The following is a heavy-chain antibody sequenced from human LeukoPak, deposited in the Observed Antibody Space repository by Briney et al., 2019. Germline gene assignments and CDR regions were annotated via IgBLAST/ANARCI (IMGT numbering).Heavy chain of an antibody. J-gene: IGHJ4*02. V-gene: IGHV3-53*01. CDR1: GFSVSSNY. CDR3: TRGLAPDPGYFDS. CDR2: FFTNGNT. D-gene: IGHD1-14*01. Sequence: PGGSLRLSCVVSGFSVSSNYMSWVRQAPGKGLEWVSSFFTNGNTYYADSVKGRFTISRDNSKNTVYLQVNRLRAEDTAVYYCTRGLAPDPGYFDSWGQGTLVTVSS.